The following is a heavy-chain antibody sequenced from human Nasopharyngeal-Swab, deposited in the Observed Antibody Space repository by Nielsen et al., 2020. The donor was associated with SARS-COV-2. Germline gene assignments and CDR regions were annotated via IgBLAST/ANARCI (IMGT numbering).Heavy chain of an antibody. CDR1: GFTFSSYS. D-gene: IGHD3-10*01. Sequence: GGSLRLSCAASGFTFSSYSMNWVRQAPGKGLEWVSSISSSSSYIYYADSVKGRVTISRDNSKNTLYLQMNSLRAEDTAIYYCAKVAGDYYYGSGYFDYWGQGTLVTVSS. V-gene: IGHV3-21*04. J-gene: IGHJ4*02. CDR2: ISSSSSYI. CDR3: AKVAGDYYYGSGYFDY.